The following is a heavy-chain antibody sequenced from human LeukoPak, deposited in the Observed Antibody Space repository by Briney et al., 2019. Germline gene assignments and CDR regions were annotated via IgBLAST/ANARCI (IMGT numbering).Heavy chain of an antibody. CDR3: AKETQLLFFWFDP. D-gene: IGHD2-2*01. CDR2: IIPIFGTA. CDR1: GGTFSSYA. Sequence: SVKVACKASGGTFSSYAISWVRQAPGQGLEWMGRIIPIFGTANCAQKFQGRVTITTDESTSTAYMELSSLRSEDTAVYYCAKETQLLFFWFDPWGQGTLVTVPS. J-gene: IGHJ5*02. V-gene: IGHV1-69*05.